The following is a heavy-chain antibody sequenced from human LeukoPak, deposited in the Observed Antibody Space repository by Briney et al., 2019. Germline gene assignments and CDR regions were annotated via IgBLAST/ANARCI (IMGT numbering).Heavy chain of an antibody. CDR3: ARARVFDDSSGYYFDY. V-gene: IGHV3-74*01. CDR2: INSDGSST. D-gene: IGHD3-22*01. CDR1: GFTLSRYW. J-gene: IGHJ4*02. Sequence: PGGSLRLSCAASGFTLSRYWMHWVRQAPGKGLVWVLRINSDGSSTSYADSVKGRFTISRDNAKNTLYLQMDSLRAEDTAVYYCARARVFDDSSGYYFDYWGQGTLVTVSS.